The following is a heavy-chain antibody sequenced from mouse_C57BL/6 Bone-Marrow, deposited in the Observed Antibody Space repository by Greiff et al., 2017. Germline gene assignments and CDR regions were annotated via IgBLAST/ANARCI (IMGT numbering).Heavy chain of an antibody. D-gene: IGHD2-2*01. CDR3: ARGLLPLSMVTWFAY. J-gene: IGHJ3*01. CDR2: ILPGSGST. CDR1: GYTFTGYW. V-gene: IGHV1-9*01. Sequence: QVQLKQSGAELMKPGASVKLSCKATGYTFTGYWIEWVKQRPGHGLEWIGEILPGSGSTNYNEKFKGKATFTADTSSNTAYMQLSSLTTEDSAISYCARGLLPLSMVTWFAYWGQGTLVTVSA.